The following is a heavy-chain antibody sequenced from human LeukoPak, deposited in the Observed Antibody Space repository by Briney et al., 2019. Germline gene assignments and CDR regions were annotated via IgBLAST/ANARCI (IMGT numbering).Heavy chain of an antibody. D-gene: IGHD6-6*01. J-gene: IGHJ4*02. CDR3: AKDGMYSSSSSYYFDY. Sequence: GGSLRLSCAASEVTVTSNYMSWVRQAPGKGLQWVSVIYPGGDIYYADSVKGRVTISRDYSKNTLYLQMNSLRAEDTAVYYCAKDGMYSSSSSYYFDYWGQGTLVTVSS. V-gene: IGHV3-53*01. CDR2: IYPGGDI. CDR1: EVTVTSNY.